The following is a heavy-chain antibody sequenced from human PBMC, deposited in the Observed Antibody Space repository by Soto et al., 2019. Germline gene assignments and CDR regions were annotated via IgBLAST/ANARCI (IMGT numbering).Heavy chain of an antibody. CDR3: ARDRSRYYDSTGLSGMDV. CDR2: MNPNSGNT. Sequence: ASVKVSCKASGYTFTSYDINWVRQATGQGLEWMGWMNPNSGNTGYAQKFQGRVTMTRNTSISTAYMELSSLRSEDTAVYYCARDRSRYYDSTGLSGMDVWGQGTTVTVSS. D-gene: IGHD3-22*01. CDR1: GYTFTSYD. J-gene: IGHJ6*02. V-gene: IGHV1-8*01.